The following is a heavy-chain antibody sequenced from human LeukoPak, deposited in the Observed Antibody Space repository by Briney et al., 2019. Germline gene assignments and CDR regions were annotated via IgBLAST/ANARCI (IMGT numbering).Heavy chain of an antibody. Sequence: PGGSLRLSCAASGFTFSSHGINWVRQAPGKGLEWVSGISPSGDITYYTDSVQGRFTISRDNAKNSLFLQMNSLRAEDTAVYFCAKSTRAVMAMMDVWGKGTTVTVSS. CDR1: GFTFSSHG. CDR2: ISPSGDIT. V-gene: IGHV3-23*01. D-gene: IGHD3-16*01. J-gene: IGHJ6*04. CDR3: AKSTRAVMAMMDV.